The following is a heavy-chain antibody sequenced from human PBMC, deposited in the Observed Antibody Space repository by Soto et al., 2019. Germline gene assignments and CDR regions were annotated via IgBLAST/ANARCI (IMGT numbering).Heavy chain of an antibody. Sequence: QVPLVESGGGLVKPGGSLRLSCAASGFTFSDYYMSWIRQAPGKGLEWVSYISPSGGTIYYADSVKGRFTLSRDNAKNSLYLQMNSLRAEDTAVYHCVRVGYAYGNDPWGQGTLVAVSS. CDR2: ISPSGGTI. CDR1: GFTFSDYY. V-gene: IGHV3-11*01. J-gene: IGHJ5*02. D-gene: IGHD3-10*01. CDR3: VRVGYAYGNDP.